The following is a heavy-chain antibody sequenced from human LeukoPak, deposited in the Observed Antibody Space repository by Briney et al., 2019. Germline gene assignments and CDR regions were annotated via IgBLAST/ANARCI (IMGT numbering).Heavy chain of an antibody. CDR3: ARVLGIAVVAGATEDNYFDP. Sequence: PSETLSLTCGVSGGSISSYFWTWIRQSPAKGLEWIGEINESGETDYNPSLKSRAKISIDTSRGQFYLTLRPVTAADAAMYYCARVLGIAVVAGATEDNYFDPWGQGILVTVSS. CDR2: INESGET. J-gene: IGHJ5*02. CDR1: GGSISSYF. V-gene: IGHV4-34*01. D-gene: IGHD2-21*01.